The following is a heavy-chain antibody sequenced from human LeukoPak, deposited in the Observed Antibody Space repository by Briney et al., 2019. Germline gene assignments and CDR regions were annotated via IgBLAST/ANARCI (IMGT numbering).Heavy chain of an antibody. Sequence: GGSLRLSCAASGFTFSSYAMHWVRQAPGKGQEWVAVISYDGSNKYYADSVKGRFTISRDNSKNTLYLQMNSLRAEDTAVYYCARDRVTSSGYYLYYFDYWGQGTLVTVSS. CDR3: ARDRVTSSGYYLYYFDY. J-gene: IGHJ4*02. V-gene: IGHV3-30-3*01. D-gene: IGHD3-22*01. CDR1: GFTFSSYA. CDR2: ISYDGSNK.